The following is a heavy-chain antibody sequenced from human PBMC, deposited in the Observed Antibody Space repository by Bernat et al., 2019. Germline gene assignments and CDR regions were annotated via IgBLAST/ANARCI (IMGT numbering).Heavy chain of an antibody. J-gene: IGHJ4*02. Sequence: QLQLQESGPGLVKPSETLSLTCTVSGGSISSSSHYWGWIRQPPGKGLEWIGTIYYSGSTYYNLSLRSRVTISVDTSKNQFSLKLSSVTAADTAVYYCARVYCGGDCYLFDYWGQGTLVTVSS. V-gene: IGHV4-39*07. CDR1: GGSISSSSHY. CDR2: IYYSGST. D-gene: IGHD2-21*01. CDR3: ARVYCGGDCYLFDY.